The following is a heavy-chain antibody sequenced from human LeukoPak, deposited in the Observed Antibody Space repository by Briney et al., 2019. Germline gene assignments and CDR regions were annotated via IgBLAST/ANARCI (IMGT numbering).Heavy chain of an antibody. J-gene: IGHJ5*02. D-gene: IGHD5-18*01. CDR1: GFTFSSYW. CDR2: INSDETST. CDR3: ATEANTAMTT. V-gene: IGHV3-74*01. Sequence: TGGSLRLSCAASGFTFSSYWMHWVRQAPGKGLVWVSRINSDETSTSYAASVKGRFTISRDNAKNTLYLQMNSLRAEDTAVYYCATEANTAMTTWGQGTLVTVSS.